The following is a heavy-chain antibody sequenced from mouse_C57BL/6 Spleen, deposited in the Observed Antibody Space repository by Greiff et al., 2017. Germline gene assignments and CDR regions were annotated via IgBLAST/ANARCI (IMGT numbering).Heavy chain of an antibody. D-gene: IGHD1-1*01. CDR1: GFTFTDYY. Sequence: EVKLMESGGGLVQPGGSLSLSCAASGFTFTDYYMSWVRQPPGKALEWLGFIRNKANGYTTEYSASVKGRFTISRDNSQSILYLQMNALRAEDSATYYCARYMRYYGSSGFDYWGQGTTLTVSS. V-gene: IGHV7-3*01. CDR2: IRNKANGYTT. CDR3: ARYMRYYGSSGFDY. J-gene: IGHJ2*01.